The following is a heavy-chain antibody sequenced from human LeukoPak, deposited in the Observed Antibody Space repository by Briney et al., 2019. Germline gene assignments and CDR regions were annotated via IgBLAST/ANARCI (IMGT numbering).Heavy chain of an antibody. Sequence: PGGSLRLSCAASGFIVSDDYMIWVRQAPGKGLDWVSVISSYGSTKYADSGKGRFTISRDNSKSTLYVQMSSLRTDDTAVYYCARIQCVGACQWVGGVLDVWGQGTTVTVSS. CDR1: GFIVSDDY. CDR2: ISSYGST. CDR3: ARIQCVGACQWVGGVLDV. J-gene: IGHJ6*02. V-gene: IGHV3-66*03. D-gene: IGHD6-19*01.